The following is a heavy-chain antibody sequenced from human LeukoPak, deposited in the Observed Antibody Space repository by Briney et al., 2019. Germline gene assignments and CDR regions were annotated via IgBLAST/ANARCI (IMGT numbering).Heavy chain of an antibody. CDR1: GYTFTGYY. V-gene: IGHV1-2*06. CDR2: INPNSGGT. J-gene: IGHJ6*02. Sequence: GASVKVSCKASGYTFTGYYMHWVRQAPGQGLEWMGRINPNSGGTNYAQKFQGRVTMTRDTSISTAYMELSRLRSDDTAVYYCARGWVVPAAILREDYYYYGMDVWGQGTTVTVSS. D-gene: IGHD2-2*02. CDR3: ARGWVVPAAILREDYYYYGMDV.